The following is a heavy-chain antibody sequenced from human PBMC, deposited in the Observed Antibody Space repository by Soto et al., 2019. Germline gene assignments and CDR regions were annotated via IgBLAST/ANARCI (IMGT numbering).Heavy chain of an antibody. Sequence: PGGSLRLSCAASGFTFSSSSMNWVRQAPGKGLEWVSSISSSSSYIYYADSVKGRFTISRDNAKNSLSLQMNSLRAEDTAVYYCARDPLRALNGMDVWGQGTTVTVSS. CDR2: ISSSSSYI. CDR3: ARDPLRALNGMDV. V-gene: IGHV3-21*01. CDR1: GFTFSSSS. J-gene: IGHJ6*02. D-gene: IGHD4-17*01.